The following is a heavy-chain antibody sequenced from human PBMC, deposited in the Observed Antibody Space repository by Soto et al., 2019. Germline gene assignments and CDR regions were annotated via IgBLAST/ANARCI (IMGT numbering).Heavy chain of an antibody. CDR3: AGGGWSIDY. V-gene: IGHV4-59*01. CDR2: AYYSGST. CDR1: GGSMNSYY. Sequence: SETVSLTCSVSGGSMNSYYWSWVRQPPGKGLEYIGYAYYSGSTYYNSSLESRVTISVDTTKNQFSLKLTSVTAADTAVYYCAGGGWSIDYWGQGTLVTVSS. D-gene: IGHD6-19*01. J-gene: IGHJ4*02.